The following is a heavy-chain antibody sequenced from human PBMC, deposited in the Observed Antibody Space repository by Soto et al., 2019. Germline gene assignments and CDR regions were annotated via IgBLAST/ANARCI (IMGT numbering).Heavy chain of an antibody. D-gene: IGHD4-17*01. J-gene: IGHJ4*02. CDR3: ARGTFYGDDEFDY. V-gene: IGHV1-18*03. CDR2: ISAYNVNT. CDR1: VYTFTSYG. Sequence: ASVKVSYMASVYTFTSYGISWVRQAPGQGLEWMGWISAYNVNTNYAQKHQGRDTMTTDTSTSSAYMLLMSLRSVDMAVYYCARGTFYGDDEFDYWGQGTLVTVSS.